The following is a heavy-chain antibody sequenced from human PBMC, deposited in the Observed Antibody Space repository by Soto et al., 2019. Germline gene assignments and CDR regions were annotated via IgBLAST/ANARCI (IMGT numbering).Heavy chain of an antibody. CDR2: ISSSGSTI. V-gene: IGHV3-48*04. Sequence: GGSLRLSCAASGFTFRSYGMHWVRQAPGKGLEWVSYISSSGSTIYYADSVKGRFTISRDNAKNSLYLQMNSLRAEDTAVYYCAGKYYDFWSGYLKYYYGMDVWGQGTTVTVSS. D-gene: IGHD3-3*01. CDR3: AGKYYDFWSGYLKYYYGMDV. CDR1: GFTFRSYG. J-gene: IGHJ6*02.